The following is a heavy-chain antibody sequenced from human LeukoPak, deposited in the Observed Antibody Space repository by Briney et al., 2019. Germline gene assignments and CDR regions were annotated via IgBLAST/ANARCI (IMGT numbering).Heavy chain of an antibody. CDR3: ARFSDDYYYYYMDV. Sequence: GGSLRLSCVASGFTFNSYNMNWVRQPPGKGLEWVSSISGSSSYKYSADSLSGRFTISRDNARNSLYLQMNSLRVEDTAVYYCARFSDDYYYYYMDVWGKGTTVTVSS. CDR2: ISGSSSYK. J-gene: IGHJ6*03. CDR1: GFTFNSYN. V-gene: IGHV3-21*01.